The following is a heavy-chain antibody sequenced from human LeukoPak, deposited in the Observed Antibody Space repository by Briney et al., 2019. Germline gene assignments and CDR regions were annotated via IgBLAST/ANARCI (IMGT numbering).Heavy chain of an antibody. D-gene: IGHD3-3*01. V-gene: IGHV4-59*01. CDR3: ARDRADFWSGYYGAWFDP. CDR2: IYYSGST. Sequence: PSETLSLTCTVSGGSISSYYWSRIRQPPGKGLEWIGYIYYSGSTNYNPSLKSRVTISVDTSKNQFSLKLSSVTAADTAVYYCARDRADFWSGYYGAWFDPWGQGTLVTVSS. CDR1: GGSISSYY. J-gene: IGHJ5*02.